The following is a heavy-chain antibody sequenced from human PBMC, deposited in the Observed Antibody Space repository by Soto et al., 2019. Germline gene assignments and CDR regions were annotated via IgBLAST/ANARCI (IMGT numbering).Heavy chain of an antibody. V-gene: IGHV3-33*01. CDR3: AREESGTKGDAFDI. D-gene: IGHD1-7*01. CDR1: GFTFSSYG. J-gene: IGHJ3*02. Sequence: QVQLVESGGGVVQPGRSLRLSCAASGFTFSSYGMHWVRQAPGKGLEWVAVIWYDGSNKYYADSVKGRFTISRDNSKNTLYVQMNSLRAEDTAVYYCAREESGTKGDAFDIWGQGTMVTVSS. CDR2: IWYDGSNK.